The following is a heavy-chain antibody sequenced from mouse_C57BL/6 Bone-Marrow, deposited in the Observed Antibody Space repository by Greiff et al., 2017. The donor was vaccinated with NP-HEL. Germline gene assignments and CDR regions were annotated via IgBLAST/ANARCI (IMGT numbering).Heavy chain of an antibody. D-gene: IGHD2-1*01. CDR3: ARGPIDYGNPTGCYAMDY. J-gene: IGHJ4*01. V-gene: IGHV1-9*01. Sequence: VQLQQSGAELMKPGASVKLSCKATGYTFTGYWIEWVKQRPGHGLEWIGEILPGSGSTNYNEKFKGKATFTADTSSNTVYMQLSSLTTEDSAIYYCARGPIDYGNPTGCYAMDYWGQGTSVTVSS. CDR2: ILPGSGST. CDR1: GYTFTGYW.